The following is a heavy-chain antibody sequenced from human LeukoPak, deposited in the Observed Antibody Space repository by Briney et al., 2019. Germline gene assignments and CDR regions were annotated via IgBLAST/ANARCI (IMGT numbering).Heavy chain of an antibody. CDR1: GGSISSSSYY. Sequence: SETLSLTCTVSGGSISSSSYYWGWIRQPPGKGPEWIGYIYHTGDTYYNPSLKSRATISVDTAKNQFSLRLSFVTATDTAVYFCAGDQGDYGDYGWFDPWGQGTQVTVSS. V-gene: IGHV4-30-4*01. D-gene: IGHD4-17*01. J-gene: IGHJ5*02. CDR3: AGDQGDYGDYGWFDP. CDR2: IYHTGDT.